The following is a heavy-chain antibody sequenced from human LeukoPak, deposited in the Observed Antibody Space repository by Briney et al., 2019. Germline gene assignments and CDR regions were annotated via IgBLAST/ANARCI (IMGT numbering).Heavy chain of an antibody. Sequence: ASVKVSCKASGGTFSSYAISWVRQAPGKGLEWMGGFDPEDGETIYAQKFQGRVTMTEDTSTDTAYMELSSLRSEDTAVYYCSMIVGSFDYWGQGTLVTVSS. CDR2: FDPEDGET. J-gene: IGHJ4*02. D-gene: IGHD3-22*01. V-gene: IGHV1-24*01. CDR3: SMIVGSFDY. CDR1: GGTFSSYA.